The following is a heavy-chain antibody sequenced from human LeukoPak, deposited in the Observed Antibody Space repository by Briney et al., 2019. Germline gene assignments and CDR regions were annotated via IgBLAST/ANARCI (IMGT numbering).Heavy chain of an antibody. CDR1: GLTLSKYP. J-gene: IGHJ5*01. CDR2: IATSGAT. D-gene: IGHD3-16*01. CDR3: AKDLDSYGEPSVETWFDS. Sequence: GGSLRLSCTAAGLTLSKYPMNWVRQAPGKGLEWVSLIATSGATYYADSVKGRFSISRDNSKNTLYLQMNSLRDEDTAVYYCAKDLDSYGEPSVETWFDSWGQGTLVTVSS. V-gene: IGHV3-23*01.